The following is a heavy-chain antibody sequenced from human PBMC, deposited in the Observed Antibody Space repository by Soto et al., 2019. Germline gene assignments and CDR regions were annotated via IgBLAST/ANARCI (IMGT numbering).Heavy chain of an antibody. CDR1: GFTFSSYA. CDR2: ISGSGGST. CDR3: AKGIQLWDYYGMDV. Sequence: GGSLRLSCAASGFTFSSYAMSWVRQAPGKGLEWVSAISGSGGSTYYADSVKGRFTISRDNSKNTLYLQMNSLRAEDTAVYYCAKGIQLWDYYGMDVWGQGTTVTVSS. D-gene: IGHD5-18*01. V-gene: IGHV3-23*01. J-gene: IGHJ6*02.